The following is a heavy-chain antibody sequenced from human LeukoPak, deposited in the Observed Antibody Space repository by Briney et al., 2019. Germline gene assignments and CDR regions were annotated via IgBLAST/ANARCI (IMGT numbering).Heavy chain of an antibody. Sequence: ASVKVSCKASGYTFTGYYMHWVRQAPGQGLEWMGWINPNSGGTNYAQKFQGWVTMTRDTSISTAYMELSRLRSDDTAVYYCARGDPTYYYDSSGQTEYYYYYYGMDVWGQGTTVTVSS. V-gene: IGHV1-2*04. CDR2: INPNSGGT. CDR3: ARGDPTYYYDSSGQTEYYYYYYGMDV. D-gene: IGHD3-22*01. J-gene: IGHJ6*02. CDR1: GYTFTGYY.